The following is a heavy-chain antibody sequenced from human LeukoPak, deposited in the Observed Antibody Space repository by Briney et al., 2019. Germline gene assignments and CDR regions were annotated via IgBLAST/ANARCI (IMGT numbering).Heavy chain of an antibody. D-gene: IGHD2-21*02. CDR2: ISRDGTSR. V-gene: IGHV3-74*01. Sequence: PGGSLRLSCAVSGFTFSTYWMHWVRQAPGKGLVWVSRISRDGTSRTYADSVMGRFTISRDSARNTLYLQMDSLRAEDTAVYYCVRGTSRDYGYGGDDPCWGQGTLVIVSS. J-gene: IGHJ4*02. CDR3: VRGTSRDYGYGGDDPC. CDR1: GFTFSTYW.